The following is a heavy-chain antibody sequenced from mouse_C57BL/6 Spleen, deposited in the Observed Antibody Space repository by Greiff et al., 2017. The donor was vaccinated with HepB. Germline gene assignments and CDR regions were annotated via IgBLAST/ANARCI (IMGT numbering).Heavy chain of an antibody. V-gene: IGHV5-16*01. Sequence: EVQLQESEGGLVQPGSSMKLSCTASGFTFSDYYMAWVRQVPEKGLEWVANINYDGSSTYYLDSLKSRFIISRDNAKNILYLQMSSLKSEDTATYYCAREGLRRFFAYWGQGTLVTVSA. CDR3: AREGLRRFFAY. J-gene: IGHJ3*01. CDR1: GFTFSDYY. CDR2: INYDGSST. D-gene: IGHD2-2*01.